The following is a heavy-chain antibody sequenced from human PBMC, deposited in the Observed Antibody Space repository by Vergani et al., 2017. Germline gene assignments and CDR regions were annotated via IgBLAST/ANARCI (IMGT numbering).Heavy chain of an antibody. J-gene: IGHJ3*02. V-gene: IGHV1-18*04. CDR1: GYTFTSYG. Sequence: QVQLVQSGAEVKKPGASVKVSCKASGYTFTSYGISWVRQAPGQGLEWMGWISAYNGNTNYAQKLQGRVTMTTDTSTSTAYMELSSLRSEDTAVYYCARNTPVLVPKHAFDIWGQGTMVTVSS. D-gene: IGHD2-8*02. CDR3: ARNTPVLVPKHAFDI. CDR2: ISAYNGNT.